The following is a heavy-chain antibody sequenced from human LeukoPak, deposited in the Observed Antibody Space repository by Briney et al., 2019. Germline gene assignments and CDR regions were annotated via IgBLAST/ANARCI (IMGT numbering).Heavy chain of an antibody. V-gene: IGHV3-7*01. CDR2: IKQDGSEK. CDR1: GFTFSSYW. D-gene: IGHD1-20*01. CDR3: ARGTKWNDAFDI. J-gene: IGHJ3*02. Sequence: GGSLRLSCAASGFTFSSYWISWVRQAPGKGLEWVANIKQDGSEKYYVDSVKGRFTISRDNAKNSLYLQMNSLRAEDTAVYYCARGTKWNDAFDIWGQGTMVTVSS.